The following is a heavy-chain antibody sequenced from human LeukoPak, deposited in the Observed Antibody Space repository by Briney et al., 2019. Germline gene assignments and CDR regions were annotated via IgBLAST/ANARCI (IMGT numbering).Heavy chain of an antibody. CDR3: ARLADYYDSSGPY. V-gene: IGHV3-21*01. J-gene: IGHJ4*01. CDR1: GFTFSSYS. CDR2: ISSSSSYI. D-gene: IGHD3-22*01. Sequence: GGSLRLSCAASGFTFSSYSMNWVRQAPGKGLEWVSSISSSSSYIYYADSVKGRFTISRDNAKNSLYLQMNSLRAEDTAVYYCARLADYYDSSGPYWGHGTLVTVSS.